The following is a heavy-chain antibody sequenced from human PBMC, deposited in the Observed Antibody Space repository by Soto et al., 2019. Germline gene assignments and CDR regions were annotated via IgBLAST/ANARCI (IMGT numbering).Heavy chain of an antibody. D-gene: IGHD2-15*01. V-gene: IGHV3-15*01. CDR1: GFTFSHAW. CDR2: IKSKTDGETK. CDR3: CVVKRRDQYSTSGYWFDP. J-gene: IGHJ5*02. Sequence: VGSLRLSCAASGFTFSHAWMSWVRQAPGKGLEWVGRIKSKTDGETKDYGAPVRGRFTISRDDSKDTLYLQMNSLRIEDTAVYYCCVVKRRDQYSTSGYWFDPWGPGTLVTAPQ.